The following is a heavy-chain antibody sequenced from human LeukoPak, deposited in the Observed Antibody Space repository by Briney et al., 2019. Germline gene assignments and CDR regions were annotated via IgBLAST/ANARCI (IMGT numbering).Heavy chain of an antibody. Sequence: GGSLRLSCAASGFTVSSNYMSWVRQAPGKGLEWVSVIYSGGSTYYADSVKGRFTISRDNSKNTLYLQMNSLRAEDTAVYYCGSRFLLLSAFDIWGQGTMVTVSS. V-gene: IGHV3-66*02. CDR1: GFTVSSNY. CDR2: IYSGGST. CDR3: GSRFLLLSAFDI. D-gene: IGHD2/OR15-2a*01. J-gene: IGHJ3*02.